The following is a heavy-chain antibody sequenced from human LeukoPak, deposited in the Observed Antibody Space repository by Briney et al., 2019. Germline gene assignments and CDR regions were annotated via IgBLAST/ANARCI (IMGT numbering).Heavy chain of an antibody. CDR1: GGTFSSYA. Sequence: SVKVSCKASGGTFSSYAISWVRQAPGQGLEWMGRIIPIFGTANYAQKFQGRVTITADKSTSTAYMELSSLRSEDTAVYYCARVLRPYYYDSSGYCNWGQGTLVTVSS. D-gene: IGHD3-22*01. CDR3: ARVLRPYYYDSSGYCN. V-gene: IGHV1-69*06. J-gene: IGHJ4*02. CDR2: IIPIFGTA.